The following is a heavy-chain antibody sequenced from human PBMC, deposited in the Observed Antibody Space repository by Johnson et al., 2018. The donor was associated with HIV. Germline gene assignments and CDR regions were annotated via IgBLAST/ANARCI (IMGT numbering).Heavy chain of an antibody. V-gene: IGHV3-66*02. Sequence: VQLVESGGGVVQPGRSLRLSCAASGFTFSSYWMSWVRQAPGKGLEWVSVIYSGGSTYYVDSVKGRFTISRDNSKNTLYLQMNSLRAEDTAVYYCAREYDAFDIWGQGTMVTVSS. CDR2: IYSGGST. D-gene: IGHD3-10*01. CDR3: AREYDAFDI. CDR1: GFTFSSYW. J-gene: IGHJ3*02.